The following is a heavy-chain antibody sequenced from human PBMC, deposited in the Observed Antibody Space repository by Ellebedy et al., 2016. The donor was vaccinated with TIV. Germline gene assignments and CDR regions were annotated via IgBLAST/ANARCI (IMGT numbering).Heavy chain of an antibody. CDR2: ISAYNGDT. CDR1: GYTFTNYG. D-gene: IGHD3-22*01. CDR3: ARPAVEYYYDSSASSPSLGAFDI. V-gene: IGHV1-18*01. Sequence: AASVKVSCKASGYTFTNYGITWVRQAPGQGLEWMGWISAYNGDTNYAQKLQGRVTMTTDTTTSPAYLELRSLRSDDTAVYYCARPAVEYYYDSSASSPSLGAFDIWGQGTMVTVSS. J-gene: IGHJ3*02.